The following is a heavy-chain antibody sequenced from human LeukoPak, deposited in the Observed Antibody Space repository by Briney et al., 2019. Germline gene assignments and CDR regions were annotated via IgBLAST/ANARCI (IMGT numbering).Heavy chain of an antibody. CDR1: GFTFSSYG. D-gene: IGHD6-13*01. V-gene: IGHV3-30*02. Sequence: GGSLRLSCAASGFTFSSYGMHWVRQAPGKGLGWVAVIWYDGSNKYYADSVKGRFTIPRDNSKNTLYLQMSGLRAEDTAVYYCAKMGSWGDFDYWGQGTLVTVSS. CDR2: IWYDGSNK. CDR3: AKMGSWGDFDY. J-gene: IGHJ4*02.